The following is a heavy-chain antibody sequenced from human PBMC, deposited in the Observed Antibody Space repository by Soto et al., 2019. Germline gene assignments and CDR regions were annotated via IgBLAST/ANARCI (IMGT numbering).Heavy chain of an antibody. Sequence: SGPTLVNPTQTLTLTCTFSGFSLSTSGVGVGWIRQPPGKALEWLALIYWNDDKRYSPSLKSRLTITKDTSKNQVVLTMTSMDPVDTATYYCAHRLDYYDSSGYYPDWFDPWGQGTLVTVSS. J-gene: IGHJ5*02. D-gene: IGHD3-22*01. CDR2: IYWNDDK. CDR3: AHRLDYYDSSGYYPDWFDP. V-gene: IGHV2-5*01. CDR1: GFSLSTSGVG.